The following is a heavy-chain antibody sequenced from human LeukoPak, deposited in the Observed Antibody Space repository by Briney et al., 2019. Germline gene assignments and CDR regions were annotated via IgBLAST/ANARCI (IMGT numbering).Heavy chain of an antibody. V-gene: IGHV3-7*01. D-gene: IGHD1-14*01. Sequence: GGSLRLSCAVSGFTFSSYIMSWVRQAPGKGLEWVANIKQDGSEKYYVDSVKGRFTISRDNAKNSLYLQMNSLRAEDTAVYYCARDNPRSYYYYMDVWGKGTTVTVSS. CDR1: GFTFSSYI. CDR2: IKQDGSEK. J-gene: IGHJ6*03. CDR3: ARDNPRSYYYYMDV.